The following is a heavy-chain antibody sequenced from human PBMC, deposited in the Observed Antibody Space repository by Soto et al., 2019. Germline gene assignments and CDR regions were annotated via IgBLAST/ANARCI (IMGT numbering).Heavy chain of an antibody. CDR1: GYSFNDYW. CDR3: ATVGSCSRMNCYEPFFDY. CDR2: VYPGDSDT. D-gene: IGHD2-2*01. J-gene: IGHJ4*02. V-gene: IGHV5-51*01. Sequence: PGESLKISCEASGYSFNDYWVAWVRQMPGRGLEWMGSVYPGDSDTRYGPSFQGQVTISADKSLSTAYLQWSSLKASDTAMYYCATVGSCSRMNCYEPFFDYWGQGTLVTVSS.